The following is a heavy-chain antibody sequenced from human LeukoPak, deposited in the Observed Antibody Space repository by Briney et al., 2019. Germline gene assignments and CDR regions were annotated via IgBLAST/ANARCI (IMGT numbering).Heavy chain of an antibody. Sequence: SVKVPCKASGGTFSSYAISWVRQAPGQGLGWMGGIIPIFGTANYAQKFQGRVTITTDESTSTAYMELSSLRSEDTAVYYCASPTYYYDSSSPFDIWGQGTMVTVSS. CDR3: ASPTYYYDSSSPFDI. J-gene: IGHJ3*02. V-gene: IGHV1-69*05. CDR1: GGTFSSYA. CDR2: IIPIFGTA. D-gene: IGHD3-22*01.